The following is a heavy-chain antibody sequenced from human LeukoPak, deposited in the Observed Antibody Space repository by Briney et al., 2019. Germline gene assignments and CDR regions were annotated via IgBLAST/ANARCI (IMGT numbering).Heavy chain of an antibody. Sequence: SETLSLTCTVSGGSISSYYWSWIRQPPGKGLEWIGYIYTSGSTNYNPSLKSRVTISVDTSTNQFSLKLSSVTAADTAVYYCARRRGIAARPGWFDPWGQGTLVTVSS. CDR2: IYTSGST. D-gene: IGHD6-6*01. CDR1: GGSISSYY. CDR3: ARRRGIAARPGWFDP. V-gene: IGHV4-4*09. J-gene: IGHJ5*02.